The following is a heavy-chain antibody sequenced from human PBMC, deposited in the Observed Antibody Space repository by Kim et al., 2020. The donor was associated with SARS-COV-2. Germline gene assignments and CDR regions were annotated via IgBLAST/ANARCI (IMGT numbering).Heavy chain of an antibody. CDR1: GFTFNNYN. CDR2: ISSTGGNV. V-gene: IGHV3-21*01. CDR3: AREEDGKYDGMDV. Sequence: GGSLRLSCAASGFTFNNYNIHWVRQGPGKGLEWVSSISSTGGNVYYGDSVKGRFTISRDNARNSVYLQMNSLRVDDTAVYKCAREEDGKYDGMDVWGLGTTVTVSS. D-gene: IGHD1-26*01. J-gene: IGHJ6*02.